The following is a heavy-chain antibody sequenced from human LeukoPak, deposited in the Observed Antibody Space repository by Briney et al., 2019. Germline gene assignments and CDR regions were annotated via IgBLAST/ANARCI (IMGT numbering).Heavy chain of an antibody. CDR2: IYSGGST. D-gene: IGHD3-10*01. CDR3: ARAFGGDAFDI. V-gene: IGHV3-53*01. Sequence: PGGSLRLSCAASGFTLSSNYMSWVRQAPGKGLEGGSVIYSGGSTYYSDSVKGRFTISRDNSKNTLYLQMDSPRAEDTAVYYCARAFGGDAFDIWGQGTMVTVSS. J-gene: IGHJ3*02. CDR1: GFTLSSNY.